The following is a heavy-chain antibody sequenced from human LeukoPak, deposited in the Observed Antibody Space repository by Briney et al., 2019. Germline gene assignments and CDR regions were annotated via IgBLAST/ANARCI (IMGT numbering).Heavy chain of an antibody. CDR1: GGSFSGYY. CDR3: ASSKYDSSGYYFLGKDY. J-gene: IGHJ4*02. Sequence: PSETLSLTCAVYGGSFSGYYWSWIRQPPGKGLEWTGEINHSGSTNYNPSLKSRVTISVDTSKNQFSLKLSSVTAADTAVYYCASSKYDSSGYYFLGKDYWGQGTLVTVSS. CDR2: INHSGST. V-gene: IGHV4-34*01. D-gene: IGHD3-22*01.